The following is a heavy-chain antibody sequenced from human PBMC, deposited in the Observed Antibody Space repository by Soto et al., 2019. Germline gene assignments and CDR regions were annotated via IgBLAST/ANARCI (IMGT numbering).Heavy chain of an antibody. V-gene: IGHV3-9*01. CDR1: GFTFADYA. J-gene: IGHJ6*03. CDR3: ARGSSAYDFYYMDV. Sequence: EVQLVESGGGLVQPDRSLRLSCAASGFTFADYAMHWVRQAPWKGLEWVSAITWNGDTIAYVDSLEGRFTISRDNARNSLYLQVNSLRAEDTALYYCARGSSAYDFYYMDVWGKGTTVTVSS. CDR2: ITWNGDTI.